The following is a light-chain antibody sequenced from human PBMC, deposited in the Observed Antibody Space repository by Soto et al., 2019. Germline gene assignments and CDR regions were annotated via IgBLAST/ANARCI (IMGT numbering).Light chain of an antibody. Sequence: QSVLTQPPSASGSPGQSVTISCTGTSSDVGGYNYVSWYQQHPGKAPKLIIYEVTKRPSGVPDRFSVSKSDNTASLTVSGLQAEDEADYYCSSYTRNNNFVLFGGGTKVTVL. CDR2: EVT. J-gene: IGLJ2*01. CDR3: SSYTRNNNFVL. CDR1: SSDVGGYNY. V-gene: IGLV2-8*01.